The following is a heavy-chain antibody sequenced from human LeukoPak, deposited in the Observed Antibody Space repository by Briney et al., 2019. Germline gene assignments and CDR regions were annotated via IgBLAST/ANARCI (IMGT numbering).Heavy chain of an antibody. Sequence: PSETLSLTCTVSGGSISSSSYYWGWIRQPPGKRLEWIGSIYYSGSTYYNPSLKSRVTISVDTSKNQFSLKLSSVTAADTAVYYCARERGYSFNWFDPWGQGTLVTVSS. CDR1: GGSISSSSYY. D-gene: IGHD4-23*01. V-gene: IGHV4-39*01. CDR3: ARERGYSFNWFDP. CDR2: IYYSGST. J-gene: IGHJ5*02.